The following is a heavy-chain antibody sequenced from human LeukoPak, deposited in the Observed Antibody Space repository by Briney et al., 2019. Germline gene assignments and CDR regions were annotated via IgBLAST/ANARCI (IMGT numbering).Heavy chain of an antibody. CDR2: INNSGST. CDR3: AHWSLDSSGYYQFEY. J-gene: IGHJ4*02. D-gene: IGHD3-22*01. Sequence: PSETLSLTCAVYGGSFSGYYWSWIRQPPGKGLEWIGEINNSGSTNYNPSLKSRDTISVETSKNQFSLKLSSVTAADTAVYYCAHWSLDSSGYYQFEYWGQGTLVTVSS. CDR1: GGSFSGYY. V-gene: IGHV4-34*01.